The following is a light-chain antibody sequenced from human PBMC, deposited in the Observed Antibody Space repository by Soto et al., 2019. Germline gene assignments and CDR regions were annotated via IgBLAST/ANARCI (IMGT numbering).Light chain of an antibody. CDR1: SDYSNYE. CDR2: VGTGGIVG. CDR3: GADRGSGSNCGTVV. J-gene: IGLJ2*01. Sequence: QAVVTQPPSVSASLGASVTLTCTLSSDYSNYEVDWYQQRPGTGPRFVMRVGTGGIVGSKGDGIPDRFSVWGSGLNRCLTVKNIQAEDEGDDEGGADRGSGSNCGTVVFGGGTKLTVL. V-gene: IGLV9-49*01.